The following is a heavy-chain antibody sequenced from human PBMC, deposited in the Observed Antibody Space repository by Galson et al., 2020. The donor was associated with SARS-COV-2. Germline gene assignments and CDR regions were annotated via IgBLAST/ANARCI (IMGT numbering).Heavy chain of an antibody. CDR3: ARRVFEQLAADY. D-gene: IGHD6-6*01. CDR1: GGSISSSSYY. Sequence: SETLSLTCTVSGGSISSSSYYWGWIRQPPGKGLEWIGSIYYSGSTYYNPSLKSRVTISVDTSKNQFSLKLSSVTAADTAVYYCARRVFEQLAADYWGQGTLVTVSS. V-gene: IGHV4-39*01. J-gene: IGHJ4*02. CDR2: IYYSGST.